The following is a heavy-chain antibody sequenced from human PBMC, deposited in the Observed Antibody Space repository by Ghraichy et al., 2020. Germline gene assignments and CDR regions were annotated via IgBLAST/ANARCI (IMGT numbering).Heavy chain of an antibody. D-gene: IGHD3-3*01. CDR3: AKDRYYDFWSGYSYFDY. V-gene: IGHV3-23*01. CDR1: GFTFSSYA. CDR2: ISGSGGST. J-gene: IGHJ4*02. Sequence: GGSLRLSCAASGFTFSSYAMSWVRQAPGKGLEWVSAISGSGGSTYYADSVKGRFTISRDNSKNTLYLLMNSLRAEDTAVYYCAKDRYYDFWSGYSYFDYWGQGTLVTVSS.